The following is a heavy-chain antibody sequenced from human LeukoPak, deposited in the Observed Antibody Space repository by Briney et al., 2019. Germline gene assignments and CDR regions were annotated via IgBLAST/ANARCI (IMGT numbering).Heavy chain of an antibody. V-gene: IGHV1-24*01. CDR3: ARDSGSFSYNMDV. J-gene: IGHJ6*02. D-gene: IGHD1-26*01. CDR1: GYTLTELS. Sequence: ASVKVSCKVSGYTLTELSMHWVRQAPGKGLEWMGGFDPEGGETIYAQKFQGRVTMTSDTSTSTVYMELSSLRSEDTAVYFCARDSGSFSYNMDVWGQGTTVTVSS. CDR2: FDPEGGET.